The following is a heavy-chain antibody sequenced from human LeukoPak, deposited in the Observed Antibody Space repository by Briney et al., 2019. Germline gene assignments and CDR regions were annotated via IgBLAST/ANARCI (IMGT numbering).Heavy chain of an antibody. CDR2: IIPIFGTA. D-gene: IGHD2-2*01. V-gene: IGHV1-69*06. CDR3: ASPPHQGECSSTSCYATGDYYFDY. J-gene: IGHJ4*02. Sequence: SVKVSCEASGGTFSSYAISWVRQAPGQGLEWMGGIIPIFGTANYAQKFQGRVTITADKSTSTAYMELSSLRSEDTAVYYCASPPHQGECSSTSCYATGDYYFDYWGQGTLVTVSS. CDR1: GGTFSSYA.